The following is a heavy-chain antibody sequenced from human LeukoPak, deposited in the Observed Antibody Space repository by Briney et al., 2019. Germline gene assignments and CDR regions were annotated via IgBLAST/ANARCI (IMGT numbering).Heavy chain of an antibody. CDR1: GYTLTELS. CDR2: FDPEDGET. V-gene: IGHV1-24*01. J-gene: IGHJ3*02. CDR3: ATPLGGSYPRGAFDI. D-gene: IGHD1-26*01. Sequence: GASVKVSCKVSGYTLTELSMHWVRQAPGKGLEWMGGFDPEDGETIYAQKFQGRVTMTEDTSTDTAYMELSSLRSEDTAVYYCATPLGGSYPRGAFDIWGQGTMVTVSS.